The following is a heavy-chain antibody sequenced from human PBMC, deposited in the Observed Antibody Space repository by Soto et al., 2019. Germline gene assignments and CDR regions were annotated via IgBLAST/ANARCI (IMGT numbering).Heavy chain of an antibody. CDR2: IIPIFGKA. CDR3: ARPTFNDCSGGSCYLFY. D-gene: IGHD2-15*01. Sequence: GASVKVSCKASGYTFTSYDINCVRQAPGQGLEWMGGIIPIFGKANYAQKFQGRVTITADESTSTAYMELSSLRSEDTAVYYCARPTFNDCSGGSCYLFYWGQGTLVTVSS. V-gene: IGHV1-69*13. J-gene: IGHJ4*02. CDR1: GYTFTSYD.